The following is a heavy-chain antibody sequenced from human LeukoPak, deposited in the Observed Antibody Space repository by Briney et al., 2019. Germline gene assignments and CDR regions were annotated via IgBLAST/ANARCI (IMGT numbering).Heavy chain of an antibody. CDR1: GYTFTSYY. CDR2: INPNDGST. CDR3: ARAPDYYDSSGPFDY. V-gene: IGHV1-46*01. D-gene: IGHD3-22*01. J-gene: IGHJ4*02. Sequence: ASVKVSCKASGYTFTSYYMHWVRQAPGQGLEWMGIINPNDGSTSYAQKFQGRVTMTRDTSTSTVYMELSSLRSEDTAVYYCARAPDYYDSSGPFDYWGQGTLVTVSS.